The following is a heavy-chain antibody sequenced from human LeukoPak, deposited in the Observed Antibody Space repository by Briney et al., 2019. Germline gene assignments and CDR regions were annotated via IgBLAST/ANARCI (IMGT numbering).Heavy chain of an antibody. CDR1: GFTVSSNY. D-gene: IGHD4-17*01. J-gene: IGHJ4*02. CDR2: ISGSGGST. V-gene: IGHV3-23*01. CDR3: AKGSHDYGNGDYYFDY. Sequence: GGSLRLSCAASGFTVSSNYMSWVRQAPGKGLEWVSAISGSGGSTYYADSVKGRFTISRDNSKNTLYLQMNSLRAEDTAVYYCAKGSHDYGNGDYYFDYWGQGTLVTVSS.